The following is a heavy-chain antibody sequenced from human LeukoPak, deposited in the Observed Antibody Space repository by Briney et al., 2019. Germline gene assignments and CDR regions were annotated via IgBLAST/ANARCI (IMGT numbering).Heavy chain of an antibody. D-gene: IGHD3-22*01. CDR2: ISGSGGST. J-gene: IGHJ4*02. V-gene: IGHV3-23*01. CDR1: GFTFSSYA. Sequence: GGSLRLSCAAPGFTFSSYAMRWVRQAPGKELELVSAISGSGGSTYYADSVKGRFTISRDNSKNTLYLQMNSLRAEDTAVYYCAKWRGATYYDSSGYVDYWGQGTLVTVSS. CDR3: AKWRGATYYDSSGYVDY.